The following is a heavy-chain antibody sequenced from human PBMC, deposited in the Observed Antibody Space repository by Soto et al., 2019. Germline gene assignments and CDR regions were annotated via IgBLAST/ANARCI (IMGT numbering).Heavy chain of an antibody. Sequence: GGSLRLSCAASGFAFSTYWMHWVRQAPGKGLLWVSRIKFDGSSTYYGDSVKGRFTISRDDAKNTLFLQMNGLRVDDTAVYYCARGAKNVYAMDVWGQGTTVTVSS. J-gene: IGHJ6*02. CDR3: ARGAKNVYAMDV. D-gene: IGHD1-1*01. CDR2: IKFDGSST. V-gene: IGHV3-74*01. CDR1: GFAFSTYW.